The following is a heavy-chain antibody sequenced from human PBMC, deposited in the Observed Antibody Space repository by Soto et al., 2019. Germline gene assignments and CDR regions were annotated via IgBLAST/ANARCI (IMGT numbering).Heavy chain of an antibody. CDR1: GFTFSDHY. CDR3: AREAYCGGDCYPAHFDY. Sequence: EVQLVESGGGLVQPGGSLRLSCAASGFTFSDHYMDWVRQAPGKGLEWVGRTRNKANSYTTEYAASVKGRFTISRDDSKNSLHLQMNSLKTEDTAVYYCAREAYCGGDCYPAHFDYWGQGTLVTVSS. J-gene: IGHJ4*02. CDR2: TRNKANSYTT. D-gene: IGHD2-21*02. V-gene: IGHV3-72*01.